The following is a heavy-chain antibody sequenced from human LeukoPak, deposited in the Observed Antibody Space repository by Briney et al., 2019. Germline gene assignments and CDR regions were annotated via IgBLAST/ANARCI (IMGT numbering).Heavy chain of an antibody. D-gene: IGHD2-21*01. CDR2: ISSSSSYI. CDR1: GFTFSSYS. J-gene: IGHJ6*02. V-gene: IGHV3-21*01. CDR3: ARPIVGPLEYCYYGMDV. Sequence: GGSLRLSCAASGFTFSSYSMNWVRQAPGKGLEWVSSISSSSSYIYYADSVKGRFTISRDNAKNSLYLQMNSLRAEDTAVYYCARPIVGPLEYCYYGMDVWGQGTTVTVSS.